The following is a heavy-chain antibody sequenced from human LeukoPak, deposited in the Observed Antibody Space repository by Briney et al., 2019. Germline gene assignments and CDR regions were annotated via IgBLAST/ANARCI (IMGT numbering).Heavy chain of an antibody. J-gene: IGHJ4*02. CDR2: IYYSGNT. D-gene: IGHD6-19*01. V-gene: IGHV4-59*11. CDR3: ARGSGWYYY. CDR1: GGSISSHY. Sequence: SEILSLTCTVSGGSISSHYWSWVRQPPGKGLEWIGYIYYSGNTNYNPSLKSRVTISVDTSKNQFSLSLTSVTAADTAVYYCARGSGWYYYWGQGTLVTVSS.